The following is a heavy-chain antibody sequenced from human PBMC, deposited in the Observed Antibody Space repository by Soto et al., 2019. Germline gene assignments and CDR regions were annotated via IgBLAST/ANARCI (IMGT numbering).Heavy chain of an antibody. Sequence: QDQLVQSGAEVKKPGSSVKVSCKASGGTFSSHTFSWVRQAPGPGLAWMGRIIPALGTATYAQKFQGRVTVTADESATTVYMALHSLRSADTAVYYWARTASGDYRSFALWASGPRVTVSS. J-gene: IGHJ2*01. V-gene: IGHV1-69*08. CDR3: ARTASGDYRSFAL. CDR1: GGTFSSHT. D-gene: IGHD4-17*01. CDR2: IIPALGTA.